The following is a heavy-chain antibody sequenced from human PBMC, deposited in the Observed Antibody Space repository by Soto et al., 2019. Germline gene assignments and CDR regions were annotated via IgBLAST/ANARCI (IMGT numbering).Heavy chain of an antibody. CDR2: ISAYNGNT. V-gene: IGHV1-18*01. Sequence: ASVKVSCKASGYTFTSYGISWVRQAPRQGLEWMGWISAYNGNTNYAQKLQGRVTMTTDTSTSTAYMELRSLRSDDTAVYYCARDWPRYCSSTSRYGGDYWGQGTLVTVSS. D-gene: IGHD2-2*01. J-gene: IGHJ4*02. CDR3: ARDWPRYCSSTSRYGGDY. CDR1: GYTFTSYG.